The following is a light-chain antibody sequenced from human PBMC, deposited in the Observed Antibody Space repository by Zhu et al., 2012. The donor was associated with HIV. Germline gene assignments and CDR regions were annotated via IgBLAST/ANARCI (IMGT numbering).Light chain of an antibody. Sequence: EVVLTQSPGTLFLSPGERATLSCRASQTISGTYLAWYQQKPGQAPRLLIYGTSSRATGIPDRFSGSGSGTDFTLTITRLEPEDFAVYYCQQLGTSFGQGTKV. J-gene: IGKJ1*01. V-gene: IGKV3-20*01. CDR3: QQLGTS. CDR2: GTS. CDR1: QTISGTY.